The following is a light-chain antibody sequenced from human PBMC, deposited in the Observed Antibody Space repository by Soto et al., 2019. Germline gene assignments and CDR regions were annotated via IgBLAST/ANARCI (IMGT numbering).Light chain of an antibody. CDR3: ATWDDSQKGV. CDR2: TDY. Sequence: QSVLTEPPSASGTPGQMGSVSCAGNIWNVGGYTVNGYQPLPGTDPKLLIYTDYQRPSGVPDRFSGSKSGTSASLAISGLQSEDEADYYCATWDDSQKGVFGAGTKVTVL. V-gene: IGLV1-44*01. CDR1: IWNVGGYT. J-gene: IGLJ1*01.